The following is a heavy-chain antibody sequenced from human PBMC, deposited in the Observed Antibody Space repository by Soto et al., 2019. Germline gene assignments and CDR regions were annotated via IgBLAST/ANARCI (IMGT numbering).Heavy chain of an antibody. CDR3: ARDELDSCFGVDCFYYVN. CDR1: GYSFTNYG. V-gene: IGHV1-18*04. CDR2: ISTYNRNT. J-gene: IGHJ4*02. Sequence: QVQLVQSGGEVKKPGASVKVSCKASGYSFTNYGISWVRQAPGQGLEWLGWISTYNRNTSSAPRIQGRHTMTTDTSTSTAYMELWSLTSDDSAVYYCARDELDSCFGVDCFYYVNWVQGTLVTVSA. D-gene: IGHD2-21*02.